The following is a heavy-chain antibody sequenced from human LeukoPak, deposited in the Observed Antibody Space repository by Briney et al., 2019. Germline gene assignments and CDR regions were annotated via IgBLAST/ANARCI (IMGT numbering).Heavy chain of an antibody. CDR3: ARAPRAGTHNFDY. CDR1: GGTFSSYA. D-gene: IGHD1-14*01. Sequence: SVKVFCKASGGTFSSYAISWVRQAPGQGLEWMGRIIPNLGIANYTQKIQGRGTSTADKSTSTAYMELSSLRSEDTAVDYCARAPRAGTHNFDYWGQGTLVTVSS. CDR2: IIPNLGIA. J-gene: IGHJ4*02. V-gene: IGHV1-69*04.